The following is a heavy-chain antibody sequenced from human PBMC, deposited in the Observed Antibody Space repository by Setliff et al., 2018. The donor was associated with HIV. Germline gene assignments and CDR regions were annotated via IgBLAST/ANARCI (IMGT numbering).Heavy chain of an antibody. D-gene: IGHD3-22*01. CDR2: INPDSGAT. CDR1: GYTFTTYY. J-gene: IGHJ4*02. CDR3: ATGRDSSGYYFLADY. Sequence: ASVKVSCKSSGYTFTTYYIHWVRQARGQGLEWMGWINPDSGATKYAEKFEGRVSLTRDTSINTVYMELSSLRSDDTAVYYCATGRDSSGYYFLADYWGRGTLVTVSS. V-gene: IGHV1-2*02.